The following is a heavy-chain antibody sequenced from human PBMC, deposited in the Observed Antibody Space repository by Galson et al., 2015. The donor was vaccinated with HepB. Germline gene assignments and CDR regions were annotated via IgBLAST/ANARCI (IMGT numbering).Heavy chain of an antibody. CDR2: INPSGGST. CDR1: GYTFTSYY. CDR3: ARAGYGSGSYFLTGFDY. D-gene: IGHD3-10*01. Sequence: SVKVSCKASGYTFTSYYMHWVRQAPGQGLEWMGIINPSGGSTSYAQKFQGRVTMTRDTSTSTVYMELSSLRSEDTAVYYCARAGYGSGSYFLTGFDYWGQGTLVTVSS. V-gene: IGHV1-46*01. J-gene: IGHJ4*02.